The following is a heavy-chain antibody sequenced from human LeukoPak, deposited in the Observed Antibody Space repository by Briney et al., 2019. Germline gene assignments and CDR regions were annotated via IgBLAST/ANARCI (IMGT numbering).Heavy chain of an antibody. J-gene: IGHJ4*02. D-gene: IGHD1-14*01. CDR1: GFTFSSYW. Sequence: PGGSLRLSCVGSGFTFSSYWMTWVRQAPGKGLEWVANIKDDGSEKYYVDSVKGRFTISRDNAKNLLYLQMSSLRAEDTAVYYCARARIDYWGQGILVAVSS. CDR3: ARARIDY. V-gene: IGHV3-7*04. CDR2: IKDDGSEK.